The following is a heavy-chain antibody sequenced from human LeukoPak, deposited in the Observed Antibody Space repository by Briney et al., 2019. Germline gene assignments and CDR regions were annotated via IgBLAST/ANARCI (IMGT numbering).Heavy chain of an antibody. CDR2: MSYDGSNK. J-gene: IGHJ4*02. Sequence: AGGSLRLSCAASGFTFSSYAMHWVRQAPGKGLEWVAVMSYDGSNKYYADSVKGRFTISRDNSKNTLYLQMNSLRAEDTAVYYCATSPYCSGGSCYSKYYFDYWGQGTLVTVSS. D-gene: IGHD2-15*01. V-gene: IGHV3-30*04. CDR1: GFTFSSYA. CDR3: ATSPYCSGGSCYSKYYFDY.